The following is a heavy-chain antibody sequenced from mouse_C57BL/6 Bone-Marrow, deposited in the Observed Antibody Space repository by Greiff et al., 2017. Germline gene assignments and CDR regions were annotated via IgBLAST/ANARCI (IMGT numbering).Heavy chain of an antibody. J-gene: IGHJ1*03. D-gene: IGHD2-4*01. Sequence: QVHVKQSGAELARPGASVKLSCKASGYTFTSYGISWVKQRTGQGLEWIGEIYPRSGNTYYNEKFKGKATLTADKSSRTAYMELRSLTSEDSAVYFCARRDYDYDGWYFDVWGTGTTVSVSS. CDR1: GYTFTSYG. CDR2: IYPRSGNT. CDR3: ARRDYDYDGWYFDV. V-gene: IGHV1-81*01.